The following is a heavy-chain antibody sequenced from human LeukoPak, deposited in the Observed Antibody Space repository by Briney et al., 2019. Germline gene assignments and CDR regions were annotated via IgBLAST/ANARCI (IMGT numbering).Heavy chain of an antibody. J-gene: IGHJ4*02. Sequence: GGSLRLSCAASGFTFSSYGMHWVRQAPGKGLEWVAFIRYDGSNKYYADSVKGRFTISRDNPKNTLYLQMNSLRAEDTAVYYCAKNLRGEELLPFDYWGQGTLVTVSS. V-gene: IGHV3-30*02. CDR2: IRYDGSNK. CDR1: GFTFSSYG. D-gene: IGHD1-26*01. CDR3: AKNLRGEELLPFDY.